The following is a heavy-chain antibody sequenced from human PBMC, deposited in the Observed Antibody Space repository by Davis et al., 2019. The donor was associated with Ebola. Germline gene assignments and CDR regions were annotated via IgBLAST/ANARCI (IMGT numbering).Heavy chain of an antibody. Sequence: AASVKVSCKASGGTFSSYAISWARQAPGQGLEWMGGIIPIFGTANYAQKFQGRVTITADESTSTAYMELSSLRSEDTAVYYCARGQVTMVQGVMELYYYYGMDVWGQGTTVTVSS. CDR2: IIPIFGTA. J-gene: IGHJ6*02. V-gene: IGHV1-69*13. D-gene: IGHD3-10*01. CDR1: GGTFSSYA. CDR3: ARGQVTMVQGVMELYYYYGMDV.